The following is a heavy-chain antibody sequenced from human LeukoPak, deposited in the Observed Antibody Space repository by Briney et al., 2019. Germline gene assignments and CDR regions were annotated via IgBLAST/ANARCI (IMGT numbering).Heavy chain of an antibody. CDR3: AITDSSGYYCDY. Sequence: PSETLSLTCAVYGGSFSGYYWGWIRQPPGKGLEWIGEINHSGSTNYNPSLKSRVTISVDTSKNQFSLKLSSVTAADTAVYYCAITDSSGYYCDYWGQGTLVTVSS. CDR2: INHSGST. D-gene: IGHD3-22*01. J-gene: IGHJ4*02. V-gene: IGHV4-34*01. CDR1: GGSFSGYY.